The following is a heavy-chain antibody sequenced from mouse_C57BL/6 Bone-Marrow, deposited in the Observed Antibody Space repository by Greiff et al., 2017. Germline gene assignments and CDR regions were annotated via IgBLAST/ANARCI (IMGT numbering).Heavy chain of an antibody. J-gene: IGHJ2*01. Sequence: EVQLVESGGDLVKPGGSLKLSCAASGYTFSSYGMSWVRQTPDKRLEWVATISSGGSSTYYPDSVKGRFTISRDTAKNTLYLQMRSLKSYDTAMYAGASHRLSGTGEYYFDDWGQGTTLTVSS. D-gene: IGHD4-1*01. CDR2: ISSGGSST. CDR1: GYTFSSYG. CDR3: ASHRLSGTGEYYFDD. V-gene: IGHV5-6*01.